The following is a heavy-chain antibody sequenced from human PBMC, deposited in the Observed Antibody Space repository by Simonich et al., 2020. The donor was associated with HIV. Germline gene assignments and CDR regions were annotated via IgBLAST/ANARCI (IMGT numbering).Heavy chain of an antibody. CDR2: IYFSGST. Sequence: QVQLQESGPGLVKPSGTLSLTCTVSGGSITITNWWSWVRQPPGKGLEWIGSIYFSGSTYYNPPLKSRVTISVDTSANQFSLKLSSVTAADTAVYYCVRHVPASPGFLYWGQGTLVTVSS. J-gene: IGHJ4*02. CDR3: VRHVPASPGFLY. CDR1: GGSITITNW. V-gene: IGHV4-39*01.